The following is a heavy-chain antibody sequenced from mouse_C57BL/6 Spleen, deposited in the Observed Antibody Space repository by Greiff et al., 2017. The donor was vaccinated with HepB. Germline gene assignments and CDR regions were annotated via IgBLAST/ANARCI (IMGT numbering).Heavy chain of an antibody. CDR1: GFTFSDYY. D-gene: IGHD4-1*01. J-gene: IGHJ1*03. Sequence: EVQRVESEGGLVQPGSSMKLSCTASGFTFSDYYMAWVRQVPEKGLEWVANINYDGSSTYYLDSLKSRFIISRDNAKNILYLQMSSLKSEDTATYYCARDGNFDVWGTGTTVTVSS. CDR3: ARDGNFDV. CDR2: INYDGSST. V-gene: IGHV5-16*01.